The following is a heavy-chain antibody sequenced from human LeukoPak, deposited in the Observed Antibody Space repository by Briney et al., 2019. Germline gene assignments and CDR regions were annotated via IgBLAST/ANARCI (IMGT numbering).Heavy chain of an antibody. D-gene: IGHD3-22*01. CDR3: AKFPSDYYDSSRWFDY. J-gene: IGHJ4*02. CDR1: GFTFSSYA. V-gene: IGHV3-30*04. CDR2: ISYDGSNK. Sequence: GGSLRLSCAASGFTFSSYAMHWVRQAPGKGLEWVAVISYDGSNKYYADSVKGRFTISRDNSKNTLYLQMNSLRAEDTAVYYCAKFPSDYYDSSRWFDYWGQGTLVTVSS.